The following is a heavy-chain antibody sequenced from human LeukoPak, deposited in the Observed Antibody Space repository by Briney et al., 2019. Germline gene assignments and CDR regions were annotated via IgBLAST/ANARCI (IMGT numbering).Heavy chain of an antibody. CDR1: GFTFDDYA. CDR3: AKDIGRGYYYVFDY. D-gene: IGHD3-22*01. J-gene: IGHJ4*02. Sequence: PGGSLRLSCAASGFTFDDYAMHWVRQAPGKGLEWVSGISWNSGSIGYADSVKGRFTISRDNAKNSLYLQMNSLRAEDTALYYCAKDIGRGYYYVFDYWGQGTLVTVSS. CDR2: ISWNSGSI. V-gene: IGHV3-9*01.